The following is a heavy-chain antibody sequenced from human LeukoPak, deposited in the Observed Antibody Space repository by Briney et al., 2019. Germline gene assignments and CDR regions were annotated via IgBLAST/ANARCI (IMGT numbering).Heavy chain of an antibody. V-gene: IGHV1-18*01. J-gene: IGHJ6*02. CDR3: ARDRGYRLYDILTGYWGYYCGMEV. CDR2: ISAYNGNT. Sequence: ASVNLSCRSSAYTFTIYGISWMRHPPAQGLELMGCISAYNGNTNYAQKLQGRVTMTTDTSTSTAYMELRSMRSDDTAVYYCARDRGYRLYDILTGYWGYYCGMEVWGQGTTVTVSS. CDR1: AYTFTIYG. D-gene: IGHD3-9*01.